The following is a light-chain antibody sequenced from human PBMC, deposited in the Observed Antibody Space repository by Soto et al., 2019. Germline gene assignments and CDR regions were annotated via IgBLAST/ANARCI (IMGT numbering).Light chain of an antibody. J-gene: IGKJ2*01. CDR2: GAS. CDR1: QSVSSSY. CDR3: QQYGSSPRDT. V-gene: IGKV3-20*01. Sequence: EIVLTQSPGTLSLSPGERATLSCRASQSVSSSYLAWYQQKPGQAPRLLIYGASSRATGIPDRFSGSGSGTDFTLTISRLEPEDFAVYYCQQYGSSPRDTFGPGTKLEIK.